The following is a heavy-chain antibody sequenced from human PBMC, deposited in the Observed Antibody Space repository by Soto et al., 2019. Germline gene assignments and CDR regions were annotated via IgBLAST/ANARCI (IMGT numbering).Heavy chain of an antibody. Sequence: QVQLQQWGAGLLKPSETLSLTCAVYGGSFSGYYWSWIRQPPGKGLEWIGEINHSGSTNYNPSLKSRVTISVDTSKNQFSLKLSSVTAVDTAVYYCARGDIVVVPAAINWFDPWGQGTLVTVSS. CDR1: GGSFSGYY. CDR3: ARGDIVVVPAAINWFDP. D-gene: IGHD2-2*01. CDR2: INHSGST. V-gene: IGHV4-34*01. J-gene: IGHJ5*02.